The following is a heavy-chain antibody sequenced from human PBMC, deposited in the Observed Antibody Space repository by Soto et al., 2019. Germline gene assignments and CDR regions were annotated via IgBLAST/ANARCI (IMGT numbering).Heavy chain of an antibody. J-gene: IGHJ4*02. CDR3: ARLDPGGYSGSYYHFDF. CDR2: IYASENT. V-gene: IGHV4-39*01. CDR1: GGSVSSNSYS. D-gene: IGHD1-26*01. Sequence: SETLSLTCTVSGGSVSSNSYSWGWIRQSPGKGLEWIATIYASENTYYNPSLLSRVTISVDTSKNEFSLRLTSVTAADTAVYYCARLDPGGYSGSYYHFDFCAQGTLVPVSA.